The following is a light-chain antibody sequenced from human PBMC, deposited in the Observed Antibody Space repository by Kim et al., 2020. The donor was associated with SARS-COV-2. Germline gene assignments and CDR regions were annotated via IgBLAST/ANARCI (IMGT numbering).Light chain of an antibody. CDR1: QSVLYSSKNKNY. CDR3: QQYYSTPLT. J-gene: IGKJ4*01. V-gene: IGKV4-1*01. Sequence: ATINCKSSQSVLYSSKNKNYLAWYQQKPGQPPKLLIYWASTRESGVPDRFSGSESLTDFTLTISSLQAEDVAVYYCQQYYSTPLTFCGGTKVDIK. CDR2: WAS.